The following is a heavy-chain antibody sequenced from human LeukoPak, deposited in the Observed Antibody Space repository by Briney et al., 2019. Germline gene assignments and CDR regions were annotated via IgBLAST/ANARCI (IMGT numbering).Heavy chain of an antibody. CDR1: GGSISSSSYY. J-gene: IGHJ4*02. Sequence: PSETLSLTCTVSGGSISSSSYYWGWIRQPPGKGLEWIGSVYYSGNTYYNPSLKSRVTISVDTSKNQFSLKLSSVTAADTAVYYCATVITPGYFDYWGQGTLVTASS. CDR2: VYYSGNT. V-gene: IGHV4-39*01. D-gene: IGHD4-23*01. CDR3: ATVITPGYFDY.